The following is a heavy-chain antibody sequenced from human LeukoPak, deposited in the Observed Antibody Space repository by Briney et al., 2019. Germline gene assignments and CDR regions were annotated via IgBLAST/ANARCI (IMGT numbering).Heavy chain of an antibody. Sequence: GGSLRLSCAASGFIFSSYGMHWVRQAPGKGLEWVAFIRYDGSHKYYADSVKGRFTISRDNAKNSQYLQMNSLRAEDTAVYYCARDPWTNSDYDGFDYWGQGTLVTVSS. D-gene: IGHD5-12*01. J-gene: IGHJ4*02. CDR3: ARDPWTNSDYDGFDY. V-gene: IGHV3-30*02. CDR1: GFIFSSYG. CDR2: IRYDGSHK.